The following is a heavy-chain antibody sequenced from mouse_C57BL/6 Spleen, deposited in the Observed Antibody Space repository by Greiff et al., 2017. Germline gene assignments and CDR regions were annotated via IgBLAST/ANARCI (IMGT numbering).Heavy chain of an antibody. D-gene: IGHD1-1*01. CDR2: IDPSDSYT. J-gene: IGHJ4*01. Sequence: QVQLQQPGAELVMPGASVKLSCKASGYTFTSYWMHWVKQRPGQGLEWIGEIDPSDSYTNYNQKFKGKSTLTVDKSSSTAYMQLSSLTSEDSAVYYCARRYDYARDYWGQGTSVTVSS. CDR3: ARRYDYARDY. V-gene: IGHV1-69*01. CDR1: GYTFTSYW.